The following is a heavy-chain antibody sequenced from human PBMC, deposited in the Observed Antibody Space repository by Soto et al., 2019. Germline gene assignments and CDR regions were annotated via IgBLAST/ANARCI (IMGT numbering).Heavy chain of an antibody. Sequence: SVKVPCKASGGTFSSYAISWVRQAPGQGLEWMGGIIPIFGTANYAQKFQGRVTITADKSTSTAYMELSSLRSEDPAVYYCARDLLEWQSTAIFDPWGQGTLVTVSS. J-gene: IGHJ5*02. CDR1: GGTFSSYA. CDR2: IIPIFGTA. V-gene: IGHV1-69*06. CDR3: ARDLLEWQSTAIFDP. D-gene: IGHD3-3*01.